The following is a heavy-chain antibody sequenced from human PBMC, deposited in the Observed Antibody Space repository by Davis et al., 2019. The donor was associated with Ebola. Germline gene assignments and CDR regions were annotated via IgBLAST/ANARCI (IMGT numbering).Heavy chain of an antibody. J-gene: IGHJ3*02. V-gene: IGHV3-48*02. CDR1: GFTFSSYS. CDR3: ARVRWSNFLQNAFDI. Sequence: PGGSLRLSCAASGFTFSSYSMNWVRQAPGKGLEWVSYISSSSSTIYYADSVKGRFTISRDNAKNSLYLQMNSLRDEDTAVYYCARVRWSNFLQNAFDIWGQGTMVTVSS. CDR2: ISSSSSTI. D-gene: IGHD2/OR15-2a*01.